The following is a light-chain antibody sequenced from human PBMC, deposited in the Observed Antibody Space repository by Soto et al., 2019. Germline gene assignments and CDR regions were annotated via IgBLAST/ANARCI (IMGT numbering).Light chain of an antibody. J-gene: IGKJ1*01. Sequence: IVMTQAPATLYVSPGERANLFCRARQSVSNNLAWYQKKPGQAPRLLIYGASTRATGIPASFIGSGSGTEFTLTIISMQSEDCAFYYCQQYNNWWTFGQGTRVDIK. V-gene: IGKV3-15*01. CDR3: QQYNNWWT. CDR1: QSVSNN. CDR2: GAS.